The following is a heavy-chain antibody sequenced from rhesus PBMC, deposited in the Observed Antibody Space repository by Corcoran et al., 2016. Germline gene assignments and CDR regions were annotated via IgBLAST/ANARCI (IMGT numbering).Heavy chain of an antibody. D-gene: IGHD6-31*01. CDR1: GYSISSGYYL. Sequence: QVQLQESGPGLVKPSETLSLTCAVSGYSISSGYYLSWIRQPPGKGLEWIGYITYSGSTSYNPSLKSRVTISRDTSKNQFSLKLSSVTAADTAVYYCARERLVPDYWGQGVLVTVSS. CDR2: ITYSGST. CDR3: ARERLVPDY. V-gene: IGHV4-122*02. J-gene: IGHJ4*01.